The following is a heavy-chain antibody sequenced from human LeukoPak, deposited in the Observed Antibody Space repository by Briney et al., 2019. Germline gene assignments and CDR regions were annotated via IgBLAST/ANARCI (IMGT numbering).Heavy chain of an antibody. D-gene: IGHD3-9*01. CDR1: GGSFSGYY. CDR3: ARGYGDYDILTGFYRGWFDP. CDR2: INHSGST. V-gene: IGHV4-34*01. Sequence: PSETQSLTCAVYGGSFSGYYWSWIRQPPGKGLEWIGEINHSGSTNYNPSLKSRVTISVDTSKNQFSLKLSSVTAADTAVYYCARGYGDYDILTGFYRGWFDPWGQGTLVTVSS. J-gene: IGHJ5*02.